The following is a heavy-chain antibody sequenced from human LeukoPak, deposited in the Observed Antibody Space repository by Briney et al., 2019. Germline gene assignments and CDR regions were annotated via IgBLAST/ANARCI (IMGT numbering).Heavy chain of an antibody. J-gene: IGHJ4*02. CDR1: GGSFSAYY. CDR3: ARDSPYSPHDS. Sequence: SETLSLTCAVYGGSFSAYYWSWIRQPPGKRLEWIGQINRYGSANYNPSLKSRVAISLDTSKNQFSLELSSVTAADTAVYYCARDSPYSPHDSWGQGTLVTVSS. D-gene: IGHD4-11*01. CDR2: INRYGSA. V-gene: IGHV4-34*01.